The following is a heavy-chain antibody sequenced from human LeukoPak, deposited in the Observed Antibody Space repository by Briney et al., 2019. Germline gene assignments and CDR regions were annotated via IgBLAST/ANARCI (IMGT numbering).Heavy chain of an antibody. V-gene: IGHV3-7*01. CDR1: GFTFSSYR. J-gene: IGHJ4*02. D-gene: IGHD3-10*01. CDR2: IKQDGSEK. CDR3: ARAPLWFGELSHFDY. Sequence: PGGSLRLSCAASGFTFSSYRMSWVRQAPGKGLEWVANIKQDGSEKYYVDSVKGRFTISRDNAKNSLYLQMNSLRAEDTAVYYCARAPLWFGELSHFDYWGQGTLVTVSS.